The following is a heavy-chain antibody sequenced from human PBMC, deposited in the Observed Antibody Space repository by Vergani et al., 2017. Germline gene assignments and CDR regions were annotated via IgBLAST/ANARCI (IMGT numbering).Heavy chain of an antibody. CDR2: IHASDGY. CDR1: GDSISTEGFY. D-gene: IGHD5-12*01. V-gene: IGHV4-61*02. J-gene: IGHJ4*02. Sequence: QVQLQESGPGLVRPSQTLSLTCSVSGDSISTEGFYWSWVRQPAGECWGGLGRIHASDGYNYNTSLKSRVTISVATSKNDFSLKVTSVTAADTAVYYGTRQPREGASGPPSVPSWGQGILVIVSS. CDR3: TRQPREGASGPPSVPS.